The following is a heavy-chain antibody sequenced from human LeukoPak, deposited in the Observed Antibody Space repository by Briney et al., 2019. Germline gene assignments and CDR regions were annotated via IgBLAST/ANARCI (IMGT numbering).Heavy chain of an antibody. CDR1: GFTVSSHY. V-gene: IGHV3-66*01. CDR3: AREPSLVYGMDF. CDR2: IYTGGST. J-gene: IGHJ6*02. Sequence: GGSLRLSCAASGFTVSSHYLSWVRQAPGKGLEWVSVIYTGGSTYYADSVKGRFTISRDNPKNTLYLQMNSLRAEDTAVYYWAREPSLVYGMDFWGQGTAVTVSS.